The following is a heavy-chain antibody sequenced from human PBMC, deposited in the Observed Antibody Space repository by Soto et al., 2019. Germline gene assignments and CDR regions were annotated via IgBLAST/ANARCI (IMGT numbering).Heavy chain of an antibody. D-gene: IGHD3-22*01. J-gene: IGHJ6*02. V-gene: IGHV1-18*01. CDR3: ARDVPYYYDSSGYHYYGMDV. CDR1: GYTFTSYG. Sequence: QVQLVQSGAEVKKPGASVKVSCKASGYTFTSYGISWVRQAPGQGLEWMGWISAYNGNTNYAQKLQGRVTMTTDTSTSTAYMELGSLRSDDTAVYYCARDVPYYYDSSGYHYYGMDVWGQGTTVTVSS. CDR2: ISAYNGNT.